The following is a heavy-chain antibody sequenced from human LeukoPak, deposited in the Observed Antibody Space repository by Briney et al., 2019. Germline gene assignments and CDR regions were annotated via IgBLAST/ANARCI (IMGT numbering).Heavy chain of an antibody. CDR1: GVSFSGYY. Sequence: SETLSLTCAVYGVSFSGYYWSWIRQPPGKGLEWIGGIDHSGSTNYNPSLKSRGTISVDTSKNQFSLKLGSVPAEDTAVYYCARGEYDFWSGYPGRWFDPWGQGTLVTVSS. CDR3: ARGEYDFWSGYPGRWFDP. J-gene: IGHJ5*02. V-gene: IGHV4-34*01. D-gene: IGHD3-3*01. CDR2: IDHSGST.